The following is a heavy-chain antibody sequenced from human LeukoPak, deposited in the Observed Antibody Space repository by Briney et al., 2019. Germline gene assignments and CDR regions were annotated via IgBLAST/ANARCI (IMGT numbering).Heavy chain of an antibody. V-gene: IGHV4-39*01. D-gene: IGHD3-10*01. CDR1: GGSISSSSYY. CDR2: IYYSGST. J-gene: IGHJ4*02. CDR3: ARYGRGGYGSGIYYWFDY. Sequence: PSETLSLTCTVSGGSISSSSYYWVWIRQPPGKGLEWIGSIYYSGSTYYNPSLKSRVTMSVDTSKNQFSLKLSSVTAADTAVYYCARYGRGGYGSGIYYWFDYWGQGTLVTVSS.